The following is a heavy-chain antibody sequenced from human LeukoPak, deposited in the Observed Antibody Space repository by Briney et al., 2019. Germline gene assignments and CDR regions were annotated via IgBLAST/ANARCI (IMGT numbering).Heavy chain of an antibody. CDR1: GGSISSYY. V-gene: IGHV4-59*01. CDR3: ARGVHQVPRLGIQLWFPFDY. J-gene: IGHJ4*02. D-gene: IGHD5-18*01. CDR2: IYYSGST. Sequence: SETLSLTCTVSGGSISSYYWSWIRQPPGKGLEWIGYIYYSGSTNYNPSLKSRVTISVDTSKNQFSLKLSSVTAADTAVYYCARGVHQVPRLGIQLWFPFDYWGQGTLVTVSS.